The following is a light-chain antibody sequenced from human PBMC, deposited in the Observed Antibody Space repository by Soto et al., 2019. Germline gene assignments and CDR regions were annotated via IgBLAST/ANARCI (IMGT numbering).Light chain of an antibody. CDR1: PSVTNF. CDR3: QQYEAVVT. Sequence: EIVLTQSPATLSLSPGERATLSCRASPSVTNFLAWYQQKPGRALRLLIDGASTRATGIPDRFSGSGSGTDFTLTISRLEPEDVAVYYCQQYEAVVTFGQGTKVEI. J-gene: IGKJ1*01. V-gene: IGKV3-20*01. CDR2: GAS.